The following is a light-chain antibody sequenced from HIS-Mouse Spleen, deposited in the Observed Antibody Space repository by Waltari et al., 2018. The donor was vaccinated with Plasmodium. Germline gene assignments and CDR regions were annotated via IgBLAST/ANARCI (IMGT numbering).Light chain of an antibody. CDR1: QRVSSN. J-gene: IGKJ3*01. V-gene: IGKV3-15*01. CDR2: GAS. Sequence: EIVMTQSPATLSVSPGERATLSCRASQRVSSNLAWYQQKPGQAPRLLIYGASTRATGSPARCSGSGSGTEFTLTISSLQSEDFAVYYCQQYNNWSFTFGPGTKVDIK. CDR3: QQYNNWSFT.